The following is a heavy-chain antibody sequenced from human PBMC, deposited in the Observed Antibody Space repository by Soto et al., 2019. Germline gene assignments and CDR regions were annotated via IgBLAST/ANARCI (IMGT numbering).Heavy chain of an antibody. D-gene: IGHD5-12*01. Sequence: HPGGSLRLSCVASRFTFRSYAMSWVRQAPGKGLEWVSGINPSGGSTFYADSVRGRFTISRDNAKNTLYLQMNSLRVDDTAKYYCVKEWTPRRAFDYWGQGTPVTVSS. CDR2: INPSGGST. J-gene: IGHJ4*02. V-gene: IGHV3-23*01. CDR3: VKEWTPRRAFDY. CDR1: RFTFRSYA.